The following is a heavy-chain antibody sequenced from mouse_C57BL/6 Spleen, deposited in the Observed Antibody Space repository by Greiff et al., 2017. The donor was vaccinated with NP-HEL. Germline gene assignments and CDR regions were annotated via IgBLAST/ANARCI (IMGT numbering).Heavy chain of an antibody. CDR3: ARKYYGSSYEDYYAMDY. J-gene: IGHJ4*01. D-gene: IGHD1-1*01. CDR1: GFSLTSYG. CDR2: IWSGGST. Sequence: VQLQQSGPGLVQPSQSLSITCTVSGFSLTSYGVHWVRQSPGKGLEWLGVIWSGGSTDYNAAFISRLSISKDNSKSQVFFKMNSLQADDTAIYYCARKYYGSSYEDYYAMDYWGQGTSVTVSS. V-gene: IGHV2-2*01.